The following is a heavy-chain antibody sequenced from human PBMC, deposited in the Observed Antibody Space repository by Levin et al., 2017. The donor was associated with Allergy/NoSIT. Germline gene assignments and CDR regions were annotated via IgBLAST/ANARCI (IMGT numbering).Heavy chain of an antibody. Sequence: GGSLRLSCAASGFTFSSYWMSWVRQAPGKGLEWVANIKQDGSEKYYVDSVKGRFTISRDNAKNSLYLQMNSLRAEDTAVYYCARDRSPQQLVSEGNWFDPWGQGTLVTVSS. V-gene: IGHV3-7*01. J-gene: IGHJ5*02. CDR1: GFTFSSYW. CDR2: IKQDGSEK. D-gene: IGHD6-13*01. CDR3: ARDRSPQQLVSEGNWFDP.